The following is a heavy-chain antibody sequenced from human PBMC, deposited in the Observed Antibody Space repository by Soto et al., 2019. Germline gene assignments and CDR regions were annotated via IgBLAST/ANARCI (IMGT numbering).Heavy chain of an antibody. J-gene: IGHJ5*02. CDR1: GGSVSSQY. D-gene: IGHD2-21*01. V-gene: IGHV4-4*07. CDR3: ASDGVALQNIPPWFDH. CDR2: IYTGGIP. Sequence: SETLSLTCTVSGGSVSSQYWRWVRQPAGQGLEWIGRIYTGGIPLIHPSLESRVALSLDTSKNQFSLTLSSVTAADPAVYYCASDGVALQNIPPWFDHWGQGTLVTVSS.